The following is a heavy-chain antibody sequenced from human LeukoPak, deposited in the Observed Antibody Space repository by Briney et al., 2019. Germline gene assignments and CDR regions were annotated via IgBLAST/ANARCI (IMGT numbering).Heavy chain of an antibody. J-gene: IGHJ4*02. CDR2: ISAYNTNT. D-gene: IGHD2-2*01. Sequence: ASVKVSCKASGYTFTDYGFTWVRQAPGQGLEWMGWISAYNTNTNYAQKLQDRVTMTTDTSTSTAYMELRSLRSDDTAVYSCARVGGRYCSSTSCYAWDYWGQGTLVTVSS. CDR3: ARVGGRYCSSTSCYAWDY. CDR1: GYTFTDYG. V-gene: IGHV1-18*01.